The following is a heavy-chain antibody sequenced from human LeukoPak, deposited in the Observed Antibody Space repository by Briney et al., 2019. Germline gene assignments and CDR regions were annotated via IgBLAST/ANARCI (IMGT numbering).Heavy chain of an antibody. Sequence: GGSLSLSCAASGFTFSSYGMHCVRQAPGKGLVWVSRINSDVSSTIYADSVKGRFTISRDNANNTLYLQLNSLRAEDTDVYYCAREQRGAADATFDYWGQGTLVTVS. CDR2: INSDVSST. CDR1: GFTFSSYG. J-gene: IGHJ4*02. V-gene: IGHV3-74*01. CDR3: AREQRGAADATFDY. D-gene: IGHD6-13*01.